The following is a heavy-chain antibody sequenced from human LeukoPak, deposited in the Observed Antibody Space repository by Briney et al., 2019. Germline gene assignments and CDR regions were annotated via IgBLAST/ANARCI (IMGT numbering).Heavy chain of an antibody. J-gene: IGHJ4*02. V-gene: IGHV3-74*01. CDR1: GFTFSSYW. D-gene: IGHD1-26*01. CDR3: ARSWVGATDVDY. CDR2: INSDGSST. Sequence: GGSLRLSCAASGFTFSSYWMHWVRQAPGKGLVWVSRINSDGSSTSYADSVKGRFTISRDNAENTLYLQMNSLRAEDTAVYYCARSWVGATDVDYWGQGTLVTVSS.